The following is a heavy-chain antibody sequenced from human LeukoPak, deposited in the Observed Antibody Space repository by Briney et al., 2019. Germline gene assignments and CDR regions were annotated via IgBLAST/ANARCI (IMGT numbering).Heavy chain of an antibody. CDR1: GFTFSSYE. V-gene: IGHV3-48*03. D-gene: IGHD6-13*01. CDR3: ARDRIAAAAHDY. CDR2: ISSSGSTI. Sequence: PGGSLRLPCAASGFTFSSYEMNWVRQAPGKGLEWVSYISSSGSTIYYADSVKGRFTISRDNAKNSLYLQMNSLRAEDTAVYYCARDRIAAAAHDYWGQGTLVTVSS. J-gene: IGHJ4*02.